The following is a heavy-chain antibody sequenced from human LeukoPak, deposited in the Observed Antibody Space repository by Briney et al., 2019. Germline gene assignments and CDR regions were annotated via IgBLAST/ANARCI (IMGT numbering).Heavy chain of an antibody. CDR1: GGSFSGYY. Sequence: PSETLSLTCAVYGGSFSGYYWSWIRQPPGKGLEWIGEINHSGSTNYNPSLKSRVTISVDTSKNQFSLKLSSVTAADPAVYYCARGRQSLSVPPKEFDYWGQGPLVTVS. D-gene: IGHD6-25*01. CDR3: ARGRQSLSVPPKEFDY. J-gene: IGHJ4*02. CDR2: INHSGST. V-gene: IGHV4-34*01.